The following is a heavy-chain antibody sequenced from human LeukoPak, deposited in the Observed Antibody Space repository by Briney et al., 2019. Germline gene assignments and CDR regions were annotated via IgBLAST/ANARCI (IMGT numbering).Heavy chain of an antibody. CDR1: GYIFTSYW. CDR2: IYPGGSDT. Sequence: GAALKICCQCSGYIFTSYWITWVRQLPGKGLEWMWIIYPGGSDTSYSPFLQGQVSISADKSITTAYVQWSRLKASAAAIYCCAKYGGAKGGYSYHGMDVWGQETAVTVSS. J-gene: IGHJ6*02. CDR3: AKYGGAKGGYSYHGMDV. V-gene: IGHV5-51*01. D-gene: IGHD4/OR15-4a*01.